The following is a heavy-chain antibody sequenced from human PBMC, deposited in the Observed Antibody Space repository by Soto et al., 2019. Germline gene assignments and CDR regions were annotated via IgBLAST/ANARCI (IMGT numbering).Heavy chain of an antibody. CDR1: GFTFTSYA. CDR3: ARDRATFDY. J-gene: IGHJ4*02. Sequence: GGSLRLSCAASGFTFTSYAMSWVRLAPGKGLEWVSAISGSGSNTFYADSVRGRFTISRDNSKNTVFLQMNNLRAEDTAVYFCARDRATFDYWGQGTRVTVSS. V-gene: IGHV3-23*01. CDR2: ISGSGSNT. D-gene: IGHD1-26*01.